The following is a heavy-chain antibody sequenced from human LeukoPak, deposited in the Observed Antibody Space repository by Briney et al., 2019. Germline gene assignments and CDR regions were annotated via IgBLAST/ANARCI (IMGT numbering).Heavy chain of an antibody. J-gene: IGHJ4*02. D-gene: IGHD6-19*01. CDR1: GGSIINYY. CDR2: IFHSGST. V-gene: IGHV4-59*01. CDR3: ASQDSSGWYYFDY. Sequence: SETLSLTCTVSGGSIINYYWSWIRQPPGKGLEWIGHIFHSGSTNYNPSLKSRVTISVDTSKNQFSLKLSSVTAADTAVYYCASQDSSGWYYFDYWGQGTLVTVSS.